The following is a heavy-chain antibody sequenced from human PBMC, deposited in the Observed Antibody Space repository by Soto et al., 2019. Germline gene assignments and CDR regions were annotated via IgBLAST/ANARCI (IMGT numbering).Heavy chain of an antibody. CDR3: AKDPTKDIVVVVAVF. CDR2: ISGSGGST. J-gene: IGHJ4*02. D-gene: IGHD2-15*01. Sequence: EVQLLESGGGLVQPGGSLRLSCAASGFTFSSYAMSWVRQAPGKGLEWVSAISGSGGSTYYADSVKGRFTISRDNSKNTLYLQMNSLSAVDTAVYYCAKDPTKDIVVVVAVFWGQGTLVTVSS. V-gene: IGHV3-23*01. CDR1: GFTFSSYA.